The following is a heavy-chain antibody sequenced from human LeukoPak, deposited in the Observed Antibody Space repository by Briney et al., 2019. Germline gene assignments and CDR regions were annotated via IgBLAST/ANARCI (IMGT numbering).Heavy chain of an antibody. Sequence: PGGSLRLSCAASGFTFSSYEMNWVRQAPGKGLEWVSYISSSGSTIYYADSVKGRFTISRDNAKNSLCLQMNSLRAEDTAVHYCARAPGPYSSGWLLNYYYYYYMDVWGKGTTVTISS. J-gene: IGHJ6*03. CDR1: GFTFSSYE. D-gene: IGHD6-19*01. CDR2: ISSSGSTI. CDR3: ARAPGPYSSGWLLNYYYYYYMDV. V-gene: IGHV3-48*03.